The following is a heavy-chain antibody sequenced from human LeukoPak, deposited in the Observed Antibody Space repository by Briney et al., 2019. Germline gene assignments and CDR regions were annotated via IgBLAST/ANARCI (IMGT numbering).Heavy chain of an antibody. CDR2: SGNRAARFPT. CDR1: GFIFSDYY. CDR3: VRGFNSFDI. Sequence: PGGSLRLSCAASGFIFSDYYMDWVRQAPGKGLECVARSGNRAARFPTMYAASVRGRFTISRDHSKDLLFLQMNSLKSEDAAVYYCVRGFNSFDIWGQGTRVTVSS. J-gene: IGHJ3*02. V-gene: IGHV3-72*01.